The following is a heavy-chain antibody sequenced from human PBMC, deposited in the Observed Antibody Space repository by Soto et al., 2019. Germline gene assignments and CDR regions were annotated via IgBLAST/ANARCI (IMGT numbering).Heavy chain of an antibody. Sequence: GGSLRLSCAASGFTFSSYAMHWVRQAPGKELKNVSAISSNGGSTYYANSVKGRLTISRDNSKNTLYLKMGSLRAEDMAVFYCARGAVAGRYYYYYMDVWGKGTTVTVSS. V-gene: IGHV3-64*01. D-gene: IGHD6-19*01. CDR3: ARGAVAGRYYYYYMDV. CDR2: ISSNGGST. J-gene: IGHJ6*03. CDR1: GFTFSSYA.